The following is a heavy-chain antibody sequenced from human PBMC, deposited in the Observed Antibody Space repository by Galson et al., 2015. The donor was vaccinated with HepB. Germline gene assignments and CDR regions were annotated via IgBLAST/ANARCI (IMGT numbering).Heavy chain of an antibody. CDR3: ARDDWYYDSSERSSKGY. Sequence: SLRLSCAASGFTFSSYWMSWVRQAPGKGLEWVANIKQDGSEKYYVDSVKGRFTISRDNAKNSLYLQMNSLRAEDTAVYYCARDDWYYDSSERSSKGYWGQGTLVTVSS. CDR2: IKQDGSEK. D-gene: IGHD3-22*01. J-gene: IGHJ4*02. CDR1: GFTFSSYW. V-gene: IGHV3-7*01.